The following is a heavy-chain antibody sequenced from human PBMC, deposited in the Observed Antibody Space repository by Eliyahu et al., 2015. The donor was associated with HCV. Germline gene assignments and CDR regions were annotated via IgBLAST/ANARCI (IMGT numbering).Heavy chain of an antibody. V-gene: IGHV3-15*07. D-gene: IGHD2-2*01. CDR3: TTAPRGVGGVDV. Sequence: ELQLVXSGGTLVKPGGSLRLSCAASGFTFSNAWXNWVRQAPGKGLEWVGRIISKSHGGTTDYAAPVKGRFTISRDDSKNTLYLQMNGLKTEDTAMYYCTTAPRGVGGVDVWGQGTTVTVSS. CDR2: IISKSHGGTT. CDR1: GFTFSNAW. J-gene: IGHJ6*02.